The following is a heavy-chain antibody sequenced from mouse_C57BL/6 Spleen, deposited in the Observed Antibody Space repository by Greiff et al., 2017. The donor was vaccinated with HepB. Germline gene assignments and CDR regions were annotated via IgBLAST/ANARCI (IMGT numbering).Heavy chain of an antibody. CDR1: GYTFPCYW. CDR3: ARWRKDYGSSSFDY. V-gene: IGHV1-72*01. Sequence: QVQLQQPGAALVKPGASVKLSCKASGYTFPCYWMHWVKPRPGRDLVWIGRIDPNSGGTTYNEKFKSKATLTVDKPSSTAYMQLSSLTSEDSAVYYCARWRKDYGSSSFDYWGQGTTLTVSS. CDR2: IDPNSGGT. J-gene: IGHJ2*01. D-gene: IGHD1-1*01.